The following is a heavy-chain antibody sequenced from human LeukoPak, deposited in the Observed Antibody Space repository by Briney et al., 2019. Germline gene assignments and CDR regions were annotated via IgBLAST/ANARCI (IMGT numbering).Heavy chain of an antibody. CDR3: TRSDWFDP. J-gene: IGHJ5*02. Sequence: GGSLRLSYAASGFSISGYWIHWVRQAPGKGLVWVSRIKNDGSATMYADSVKGRFTVSRDNAKNTLYLQMNSLRVEDTGVYYCTRSDWFDPWGQGTLVTVSS. CDR2: IKNDGSAT. V-gene: IGHV3-74*03. CDR1: GFSISGYW.